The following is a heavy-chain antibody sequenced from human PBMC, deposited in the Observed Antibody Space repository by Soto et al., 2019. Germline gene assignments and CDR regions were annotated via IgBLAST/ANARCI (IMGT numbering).Heavy chain of an antibody. Sequence: SVKVSCKASGVTFSGHAISWVRQAPGQGPEWIGGLIPLFGTTQHAQNFQGRLTITADKSTGTAYMELTSLRFEDTAIYYCARGPNWGYRFDSWGQGTLVTVSS. CDR2: LIPLFGTT. J-gene: IGHJ4*02. CDR1: GVTFSGHA. CDR3: ARGPNWGYRFDS. V-gene: IGHV1-69*06. D-gene: IGHD7-27*01.